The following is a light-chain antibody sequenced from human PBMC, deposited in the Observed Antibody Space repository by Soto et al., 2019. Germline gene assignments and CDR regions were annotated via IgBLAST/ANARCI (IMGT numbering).Light chain of an antibody. CDR1: QSINIY. Sequence: IQLTQSPSSLSVSVGDRVTVTCRASQSINIYLNWYQQKPGKAPTLLIYAASSLQSGVPSRFSGGGSRTDFTLTTSSLQPEDFATYYCQQSYRSPYTFGQGTKMDI. J-gene: IGKJ2*01. CDR3: QQSYRSPYT. CDR2: AAS. V-gene: IGKV1-39*01.